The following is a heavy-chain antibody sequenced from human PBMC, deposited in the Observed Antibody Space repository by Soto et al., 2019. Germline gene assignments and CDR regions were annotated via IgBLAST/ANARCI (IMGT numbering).Heavy chain of an antibody. Sequence: EVNLLESGGGLVQPGGSLRLSCAASGFIFDTYAMAWVRQAPGKGLECVSRISGSGGRTYYADSVRGRFTISRDNSKNTLDLQMNSLRADDTALYYCVKRQTAGGWYADDAFDIWGQGTMVTVSS. J-gene: IGHJ3*02. CDR2: ISGSGGRT. V-gene: IGHV3-23*01. CDR1: GFIFDTYA. CDR3: VKRQTAGGWYADDAFDI. D-gene: IGHD6-19*01.